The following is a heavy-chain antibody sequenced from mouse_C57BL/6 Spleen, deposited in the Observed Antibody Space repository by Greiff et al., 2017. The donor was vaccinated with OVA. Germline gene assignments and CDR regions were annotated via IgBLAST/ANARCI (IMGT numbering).Heavy chain of an antibody. V-gene: IGHV1-72*01. CDR3: ARSVLLGRVLCDY. Sequence: QVQLQQPGAELVKPGASVKLSCKASGYTFTSYWMHWVKQRPGRGLEWIGRIDPNSGGTKYNEKFKSKATLTVDKPSSTAYMQLSSLTAEDSAVYDCARSVLLGRVLCDYWGQGTTRTVSS. D-gene: IGHD4-1*01. J-gene: IGHJ2*01. CDR2: IDPNSGGT. CDR1: GYTFTSYW.